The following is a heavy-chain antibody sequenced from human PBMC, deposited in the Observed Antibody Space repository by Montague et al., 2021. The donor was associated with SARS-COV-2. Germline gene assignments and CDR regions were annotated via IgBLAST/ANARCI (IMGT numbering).Heavy chain of an antibody. V-gene: IGHV4-59*01. D-gene: IGHD4-23*01. Sequence: SETLSLTCTVSGGSITGYYWSWLRRSPGKGLEWIAYIYDGGAVNXXPFLGSRVTISTDTSKNQLSLKVNSVTAADTAVYYCVRDHPYGGPRGAYDIWGQGTVVTVSS. CDR1: GGSITGYY. J-gene: IGHJ3*02. CDR2: IYDGGAV. CDR3: VRDHPYGGPRGAYDI.